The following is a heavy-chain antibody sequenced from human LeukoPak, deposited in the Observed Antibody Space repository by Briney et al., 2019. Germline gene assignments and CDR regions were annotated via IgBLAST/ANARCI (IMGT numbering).Heavy chain of an antibody. CDR3: ARHTLWRFDY. CDR2: ISSSSSYI. Sequence: GGSLRLSCAAPGFTFSSYSMNWVRQAPGKGLEWVSSISSSSSYIYYADSVKGRFTIFRDNAKNLVYLQINSLRAEDTAVYFCARHTLWRFDYWGQGTLVTVSS. D-gene: IGHD1-1*01. V-gene: IGHV3-21*06. CDR1: GFTFSSYS. J-gene: IGHJ4*02.